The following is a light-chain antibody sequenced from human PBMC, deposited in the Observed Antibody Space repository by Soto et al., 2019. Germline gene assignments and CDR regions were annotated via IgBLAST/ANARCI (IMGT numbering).Light chain of an antibody. CDR3: RSYTSSSTPYV. Sequence: QSALTQPASVSGSPGQSITISCTGTSSDVGAYMYVSWYQQHPGTAPKLMIYEVTTRPSGVSNRFSGSKSGNTASLTISGLQAEDEADYYCRSYTSSSTPYVFGTGTKLTVL. CDR1: SSDVGAYMY. J-gene: IGLJ1*01. CDR2: EVT. V-gene: IGLV2-14*01.